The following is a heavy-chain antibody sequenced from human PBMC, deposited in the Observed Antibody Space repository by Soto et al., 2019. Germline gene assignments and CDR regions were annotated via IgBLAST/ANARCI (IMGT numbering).Heavy chain of an antibody. CDR1: GGTFSSYA. J-gene: IGHJ5*02. CDR3: ARVGVLWFGVPRGWFDP. Sequence: GASVKVSCKASGGTFSSYAISWVRQAPGQGLEWMGGIIPIFGTANYAQKFQGRVTITADESTSTAYMELSSLRSEDTAVYYCARVGVLWFGVPRGWFDPWGQGTLVTVSS. D-gene: IGHD3-10*01. V-gene: IGHV1-69*13. CDR2: IIPIFGTA.